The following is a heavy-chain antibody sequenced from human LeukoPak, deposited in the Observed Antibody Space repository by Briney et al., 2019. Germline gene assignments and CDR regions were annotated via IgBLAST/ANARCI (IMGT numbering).Heavy chain of an antibody. J-gene: IGHJ4*02. Sequence: GASLRLSCAASGFTFSSYAMSWVRQAPGKGLEWVSAISGSGGSTYYADSVEGRFTISRDNSKNTLYLQMNSLRAEDTAVYYCAKSRVVGAATFADYWGQGTLVTVSS. CDR1: GFTFSSYA. D-gene: IGHD2-15*01. V-gene: IGHV3-23*01. CDR2: ISGSGGST. CDR3: AKSRVVGAATFADY.